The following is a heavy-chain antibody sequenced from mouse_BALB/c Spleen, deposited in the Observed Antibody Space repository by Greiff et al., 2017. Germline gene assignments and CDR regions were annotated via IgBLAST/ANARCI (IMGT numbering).Heavy chain of an antibody. CDR1: GFTFTDYY. Sequence: DVQLVESGGGLVQPGGSLRLSCATSGFTFTDYYMSWVRQPPGKALEWLGFIRNKANGYTTEYSASVKGRFTISRDNSQSILYLQMNTLRAEDSATYYCARDRGDYALAYWGQGTLVTVSA. J-gene: IGHJ3*01. V-gene: IGHV7-3*02. CDR3: ARDRGDYALAY. CDR2: IRNKANGYTT. D-gene: IGHD2-4*01.